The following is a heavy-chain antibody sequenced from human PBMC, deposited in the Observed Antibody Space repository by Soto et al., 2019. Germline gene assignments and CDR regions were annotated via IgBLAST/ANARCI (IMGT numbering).Heavy chain of an antibody. CDR2: MSFDGSNK. J-gene: IGHJ6*02. CDR3: AKEFGWELQLSHPYYNSGMDV. D-gene: IGHD1-1*01. V-gene: IGHV3-30*18. CDR1: GFTFRSYG. Sequence: SLRLSCAASGFTFRSYGMHWVRQALGKGLEWVALMSFDGSNKYYADSVRGRFTISSDNSKSTLYLQMDILRPEDTAVYYCAKEFGWELQLSHPYYNSGMDVWGQGTTVTVSS.